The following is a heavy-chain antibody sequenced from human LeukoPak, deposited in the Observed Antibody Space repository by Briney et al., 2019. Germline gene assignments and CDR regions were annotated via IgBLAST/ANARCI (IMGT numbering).Heavy chain of an antibody. CDR2: INPNTGGT. Sequence: GASVKLSCKPSGFTFTGYYIYWVRQAPGQGLEWMGWINPNTGGTNYAQKFQARVTMTRDTSISTAYMELSRLTSDDTAVYYCARDWGRAAAPGWGQGTLVTVSS. J-gene: IGHJ3*01. V-gene: IGHV1-2*02. CDR1: GFTFTGYY. D-gene: IGHD6-13*01. CDR3: ARDWGRAAAPG.